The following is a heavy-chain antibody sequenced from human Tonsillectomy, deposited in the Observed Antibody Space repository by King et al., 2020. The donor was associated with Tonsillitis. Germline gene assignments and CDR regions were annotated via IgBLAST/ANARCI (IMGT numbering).Heavy chain of an antibody. CDR2: ISAYNGNT. D-gene: IGHD1-26*01. V-gene: IGHV1-18*01. Sequence: VQLVESGAEVKKPGASVKVSCKASGYTFTNYGINWVRQAPGQGLEWMGWISAYNGNTNYAQKLQGRVTMTTDTSTSTAYMELRSLRSDDTAVYYCAREESYSGSYRFWAFDIWGQGTMVTVSS. CDR3: AREESYSGSYRFWAFDI. J-gene: IGHJ3*02. CDR1: GYTFTNYG.